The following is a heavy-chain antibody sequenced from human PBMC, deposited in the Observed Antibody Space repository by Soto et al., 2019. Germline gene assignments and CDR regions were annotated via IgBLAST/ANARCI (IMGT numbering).Heavy chain of an antibody. Sequence: GGSLRLSCAASGFTFSSYSMNWVRQAPGKGLEWVSYISSSSSTIYYADSVKGRFTISRENAKNSLYLQMNSLRDEDTAVYYCASLHSGSYQGMDVWGQGTTVTVSS. CDR2: ISSSSSTI. CDR1: GFTFSSYS. D-gene: IGHD1-26*01. V-gene: IGHV3-48*02. J-gene: IGHJ6*02. CDR3: ASLHSGSYQGMDV.